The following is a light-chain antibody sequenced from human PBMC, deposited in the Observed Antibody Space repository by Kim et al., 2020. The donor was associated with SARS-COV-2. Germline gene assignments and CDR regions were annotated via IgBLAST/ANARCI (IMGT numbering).Light chain of an antibody. V-gene: IGKV3-20*01. CDR2: GAS. CDR1: QSVSSNY. CDR3: QQYGSSPRT. Sequence: SPGERATLSCRASQSVSSNYFAWYQQTPGQPPRLLIYGASSRATGIPDRFSGSGSGTDFTLTISILEPEDFAVYYCQQYGSSPRTFGQGTKVDIK. J-gene: IGKJ1*01.